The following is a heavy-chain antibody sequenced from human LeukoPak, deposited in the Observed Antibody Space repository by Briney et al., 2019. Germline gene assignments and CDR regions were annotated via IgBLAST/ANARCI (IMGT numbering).Heavy chain of an antibody. CDR2: INSDGSST. CDR1: GFTFRTYW. CDR3: ARDGAAAVNY. V-gene: IGHV3-74*01. D-gene: IGHD6-25*01. J-gene: IGHJ4*02. Sequence: AGGSLKLSCAASGFTFRTYWMHWVRQAPGKGLVWVSRINSDGSSTRYADSVKGRFTISRDNAKNTLYLQMNSLRAEDTAVYYCARDGAAAVNYWGQGTLVTVSS.